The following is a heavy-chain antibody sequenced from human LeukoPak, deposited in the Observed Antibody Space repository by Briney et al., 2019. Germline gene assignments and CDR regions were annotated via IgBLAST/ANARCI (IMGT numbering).Heavy chain of an antibody. D-gene: IGHD2-15*01. Sequence: GRSLRLSCAASGFIFSSYAMSWVRQAPGKGLEWVSAISSSGGSTYYADSVKGRFTISRDNSKNTLYLQMNSLRAEDTAVYYCAKGYCSGGSCYSGLFDYWGQGTLVTVSS. CDR3: AKGYCSGGSCYSGLFDY. J-gene: IGHJ4*02. CDR2: ISSSGGST. CDR1: GFIFSSYA. V-gene: IGHV3-23*01.